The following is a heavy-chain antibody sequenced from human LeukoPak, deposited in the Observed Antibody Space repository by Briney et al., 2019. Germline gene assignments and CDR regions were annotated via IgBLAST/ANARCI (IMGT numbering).Heavy chain of an antibody. CDR1: GGTFSSYT. D-gene: IGHD2-2*01. CDR3: ARGYCSSTSCYIDV. CDR2: IIPMFGTP. V-gene: IGHV1-69*05. J-gene: IGHJ6*03. Sequence: ASVKVSCKASGGTFSSYTISWVRQAPGQGLEWMGGIIPMFGTPKYAQKFQGRVTITTDEVTRTAYMELSSLRSEDTAVYYCARGYCSSTSCYIDVWGKGTTVIVSS.